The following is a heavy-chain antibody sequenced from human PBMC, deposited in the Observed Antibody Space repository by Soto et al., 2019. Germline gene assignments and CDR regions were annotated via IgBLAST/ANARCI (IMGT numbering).Heavy chain of an antibody. CDR2: ISHSGST. CDR3: ARGGLLPDY. Sequence: QLQLQESGSGLVKPSQTLSLTCAVSGGSTSSGGYSWSWLRQPPGKGLEWIGYISHSGSTYYNPSLKRRVTISVDTSKNQSSLRLSSVTAADTAVYYCARGGLLPDYWGQGTLVTVSS. CDR1: GGSTSSGGYS. V-gene: IGHV4-30-2*01. J-gene: IGHJ4*02. D-gene: IGHD6-19*01.